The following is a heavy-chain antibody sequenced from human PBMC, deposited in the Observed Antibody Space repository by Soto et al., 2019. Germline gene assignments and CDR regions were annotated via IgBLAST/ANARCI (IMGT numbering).Heavy chain of an antibody. V-gene: IGHV3-23*01. J-gene: IGHJ4*02. CDR2: ISKSGDST. Sequence: LRLSCAASGVTFTSYAMTWVRQVPGEGLQWVSSISKSGDSTYYADSVKGRFTTSRDNSKNTLYLQMNSLRAEDTAIYYCAKGSFGFDYWGQGTLVTVSS. CDR3: AKGSFGFDY. CDR1: GVTFTSYA. D-gene: IGHD3-10*01.